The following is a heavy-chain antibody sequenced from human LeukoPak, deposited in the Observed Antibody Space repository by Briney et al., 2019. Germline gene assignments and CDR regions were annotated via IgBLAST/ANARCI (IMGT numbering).Heavy chain of an antibody. Sequence: GGSLRLSCAASGFTFSSYWMHWVRQAPGKGLVWVSRINTDGSSTSYADSVKGRFTISRDNAKNTLYLQMNSLRAEDTAVYYCARAIIFYDSSGREHLTFDIWGQGTMVTVSS. CDR3: ARAIIFYDSSGREHLTFDI. J-gene: IGHJ3*02. D-gene: IGHD3-22*01. V-gene: IGHV3-74*01. CDR1: GFTFSSYW. CDR2: INTDGSST.